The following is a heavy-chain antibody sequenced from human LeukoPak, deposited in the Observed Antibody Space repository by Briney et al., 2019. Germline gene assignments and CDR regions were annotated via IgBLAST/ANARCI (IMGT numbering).Heavy chain of an antibody. V-gene: IGHV1-3*01. CDR1: GYTFTDSR. CDR2: INAGNGYT. D-gene: IGHD1-26*01. CDR3: ARDILGSYYY. J-gene: IGHJ4*02. Sequence: GASVKVSCKASGYTFTDSRIHWVRQAPGQWLEWMGWINAGNGYTKYSQKFQGRVTITRDTSASTAYMELSSLRSEDTAVYYCARDILGSYYYWGQGTLVTVSS.